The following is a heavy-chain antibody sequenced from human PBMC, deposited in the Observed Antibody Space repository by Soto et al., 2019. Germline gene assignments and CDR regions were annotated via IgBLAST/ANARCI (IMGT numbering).Heavy chain of an antibody. CDR2: IYSGGST. CDR1: GFTVSSNY. J-gene: IGHJ4*02. CDR3: ARVNWDHYFDY. D-gene: IGHD1-1*01. Sequence: EVQLVESRGGLIHPGGSLRLSCAASGFTVSSNYVSWVRQAPGKGLEWVPVIYSGGSTYYADSVKGRFTISRDNSKNTLYLQMNSLRAEDTAVYYCARVNWDHYFDYWGQGTLVTVSS. V-gene: IGHV3-53*01.